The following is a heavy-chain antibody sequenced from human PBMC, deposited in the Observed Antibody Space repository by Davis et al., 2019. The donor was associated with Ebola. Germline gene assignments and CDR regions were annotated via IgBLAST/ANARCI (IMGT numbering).Heavy chain of an antibody. CDR2: IYYSGST. CDR3: ARVGAVAAAGTSYYYYYGMDV. Sequence: SETLSLTCAVYGGSISSYYWSWIRQPPGKGLEWIGYIYYSGSTNYNPSLKSRVTISVDTSKNQFSLKLSSVTAADTAVYYCARVGAVAAAGTSYYYYYGMDVWGQGTMVTVSS. J-gene: IGHJ6*02. CDR1: GGSISSYY. D-gene: IGHD6-13*01. V-gene: IGHV4-59*12.